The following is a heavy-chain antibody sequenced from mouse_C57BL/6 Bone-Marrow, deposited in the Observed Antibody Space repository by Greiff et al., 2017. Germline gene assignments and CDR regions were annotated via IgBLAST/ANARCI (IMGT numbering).Heavy chain of an antibody. J-gene: IGHJ2*01. Sequence: VQLQQSGPELVKPGASVKISCKASGYAFSSSWMNWVKQRPGKGLEWIGRIYPGDGDTNYNGKFKGKATLTADKSSSTAYMQLSSLTSEDSAVYFCARVDSSGFPDYWGQGTTLTVSS. CDR2: IYPGDGDT. D-gene: IGHD3-2*02. V-gene: IGHV1-82*01. CDR3: ARVDSSGFPDY. CDR1: GYAFSSSW.